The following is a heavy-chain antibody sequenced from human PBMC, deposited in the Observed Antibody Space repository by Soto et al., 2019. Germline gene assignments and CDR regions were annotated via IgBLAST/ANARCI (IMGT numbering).Heavy chain of an antibody. J-gene: IGHJ4*02. CDR2: IRSKANSYAT. D-gene: IGHD6-6*01. V-gene: IGHV3-73*01. Sequence: PGGSLRLSCAASGFTFSGSAMHWVRQASGKGLEWVGRIRSKANSYATAYAASVKGRFTISRDDSKNTAYLQMNSLKTEDTAVYYCTTLGYSSSSSYWGQGTLVTVSS. CDR1: GFTFSGSA. CDR3: TTLGYSSSSSY.